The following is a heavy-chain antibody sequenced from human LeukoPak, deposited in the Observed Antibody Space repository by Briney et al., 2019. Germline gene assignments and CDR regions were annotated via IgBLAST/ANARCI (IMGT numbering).Heavy chain of an antibody. CDR3: AKVGGIVLAVYYYMDV. D-gene: IGHD6-19*01. CDR2: IRFSGSNT. Sequence: PGGSLRLSCAASGFTFRSYAMHWVRQAPGKGLEWVASIRFSGSNTHYGDSVKGRFTISRDNSKNTLYLQMNSLGVEDTAVYYCAKVGGIVLAVYYYMDVWGKGTTVTVS. V-gene: IGHV3-30*02. CDR1: GFTFRSYA. J-gene: IGHJ6*03.